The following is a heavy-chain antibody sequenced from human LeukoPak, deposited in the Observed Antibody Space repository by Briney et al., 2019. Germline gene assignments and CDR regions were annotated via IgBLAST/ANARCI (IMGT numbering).Heavy chain of an antibody. CDR1: GFTSSSYW. CDR2: IKHDGSEK. J-gene: IGHJ4*02. CDR3: AREKYAY. D-gene: IGHD2-2*01. V-gene: IGHV3-7*01. Sequence: GGSLRLSCAASGFTSSSYWMSWVRQAPGKGLEWVANIKHDGSEKYYVDSVKGRFAISRDNAKNSLYLQVNSLRAEDTALYYCAREKYAYWGQGTLVTVSS.